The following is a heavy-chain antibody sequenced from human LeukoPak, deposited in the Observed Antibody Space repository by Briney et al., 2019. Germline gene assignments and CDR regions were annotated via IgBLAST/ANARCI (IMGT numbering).Heavy chain of an antibody. D-gene: IGHD2-2*01. V-gene: IGHV3-11*01. CDR1: GFPFSDYY. Sequence: GGSLRLSCAASGFPFSDYYMSWIRQAPGKGLEWVSYISGGSHIYYADSVKGRFTISRDNAKNSLFLQMNSLRAEDTAVYYCARGFDCSSASCSCMDLCGQGTTVTVSS. J-gene: IGHJ6*02. CDR3: ARGFDCSSASCSCMDL. CDR2: ISGGSHI.